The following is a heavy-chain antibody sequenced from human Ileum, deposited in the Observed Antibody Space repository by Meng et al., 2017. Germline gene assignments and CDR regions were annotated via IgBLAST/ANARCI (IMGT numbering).Heavy chain of an antibody. Sequence: QLHLRASGPGLVKPSETLPLPCTVSGDSISNNKPYWGWIRQPPGKGLEWIASIRYSGSTYYKPSLKSRLAISKDTSRNQFSLNLSSVTAADTAVYYCARETGLEDGYKVDHWGQGTLVTVSS. CDR1: GDSISNNKPY. CDR3: ARETGLEDGYKVDH. J-gene: IGHJ4*02. CDR2: IRYSGST. V-gene: IGHV4-39*07. D-gene: IGHD5-24*01.